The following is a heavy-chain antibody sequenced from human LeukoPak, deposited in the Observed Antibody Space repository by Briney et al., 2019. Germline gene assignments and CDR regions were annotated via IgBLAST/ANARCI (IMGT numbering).Heavy chain of an antibody. Sequence: PGGSLRLSCAASGFTFSSYEMNWVRQAPGKGLEWVSYISSSGSTIYYADFVKGRFTISRDNAKNSLYLQMNSLRAEDTAVYYCAREMEYYYDSSGYPYDASDIWGQGTMVTVSS. CDR3: AREMEYYYDSSGYPYDASDI. CDR2: ISSSGSTI. D-gene: IGHD3-22*01. J-gene: IGHJ3*02. V-gene: IGHV3-48*03. CDR1: GFTFSSYE.